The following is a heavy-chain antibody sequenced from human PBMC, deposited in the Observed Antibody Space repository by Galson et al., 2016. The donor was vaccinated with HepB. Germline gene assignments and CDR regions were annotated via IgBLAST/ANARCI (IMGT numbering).Heavy chain of an antibody. CDR1: GFIFSDYG. CDR3: ARERYSSKWYPSGPLDS. D-gene: IGHD2-2*01. V-gene: IGHV3-33*01. Sequence: SLRLSCAASGFIFSDYGMYWVRQAPGKGLEWVAIIWYDGNNKYYEDSVKGRFTISRDNSKNTLYLQMSSLRAEDTAVYYCARERYSSKWYPSGPLDSWGQGTLVTVSS. J-gene: IGHJ4*02. CDR2: IWYDGNNK.